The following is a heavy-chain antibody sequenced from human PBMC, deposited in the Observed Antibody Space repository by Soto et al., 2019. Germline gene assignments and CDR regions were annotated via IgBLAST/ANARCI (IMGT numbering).Heavy chain of an antibody. CDR1: GGSISSYY. CDR2: IYYSGST. J-gene: IGHJ4*02. Sequence: SETLSLTCTVSGGSISSYYWSWIRQPPGKGLEWIGYIYYSGSTNYNPSLESRVTMSVDTSKNQFSLKLSSVTAADTAVYYCARALRGDYWGQGTMVTVSS. D-gene: IGHD3-10*01. V-gene: IGHV4-59*01. CDR3: ARALRGDY.